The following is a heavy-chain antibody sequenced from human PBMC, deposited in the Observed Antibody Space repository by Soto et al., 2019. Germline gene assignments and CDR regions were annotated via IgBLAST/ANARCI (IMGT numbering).Heavy chain of an antibody. CDR3: ARRIGDFWSETYYYYGMDV. J-gene: IGHJ6*02. CDR2: IYYSGST. Sequence: SETLSLTCTVSGGSISSSSYYWGWIRQPPGKGLEWIGSIYYSGSTYYNPSLKSRVTISVDTSKNQFSLKLSSVTAADTAVYYCARRIGDFWSETYYYYGMDVWGQGTTVTVSS. D-gene: IGHD3-3*01. V-gene: IGHV4-39*01. CDR1: GGSISSSSYY.